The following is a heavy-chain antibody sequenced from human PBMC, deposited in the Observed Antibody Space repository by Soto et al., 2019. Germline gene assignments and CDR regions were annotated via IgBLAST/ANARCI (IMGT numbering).Heavy chain of an antibody. V-gene: IGHV3-21*01. CDR1: GFTFSSYS. J-gene: IGHJ6*02. Sequence: GGSLRLSCAASGFTFSSYSMNWVRQAPGKGLEWVSSISSSSSYIYYADSVKGRFTISRDNAKNSLYLQMNSLRAEDTAVYYCARDRYYYDSSGYSAQEYYYGMDVWGQGTTVTVSS. CDR2: ISSSSSYI. D-gene: IGHD3-22*01. CDR3: ARDRYYYDSSGYSAQEYYYGMDV.